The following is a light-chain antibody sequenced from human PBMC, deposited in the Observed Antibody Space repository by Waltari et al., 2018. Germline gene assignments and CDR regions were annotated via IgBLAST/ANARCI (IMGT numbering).Light chain of an antibody. Sequence: QSVLTQAPSVSGAPGQRVIISCTGSSSNLGAGYCVAWYQHLPGTAPKLLIYGGNNRPSGVPDRFSASTSGTSASLAITGLRAEDEADYYYQSFDNRLTGSYVFGTGTKVTVL. J-gene: IGLJ1*01. CDR1: SSNLGAGYC. CDR2: GGN. V-gene: IGLV1-40*01. CDR3: QSFDNRLTGSYV.